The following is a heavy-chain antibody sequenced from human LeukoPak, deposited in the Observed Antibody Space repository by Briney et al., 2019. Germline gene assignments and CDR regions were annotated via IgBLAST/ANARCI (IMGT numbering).Heavy chain of an antibody. V-gene: IGHV3-33*06. J-gene: IGHJ6*02. CDR1: GFTFSSYG. Sequence: PGRSLRLSCAASGFTFSSYGMHWVRQAPGKGLEWVAVIWYDGSNKYYADSVKGRFTISRDNSKNTLYLQMNSLRAEDTAVYYCAKDTMATTSYYYYGMDVWGQGTTVTVSS. CDR3: AKDTMATTSYYYYGMDV. CDR2: IWYDGSNK. D-gene: IGHD5-24*01.